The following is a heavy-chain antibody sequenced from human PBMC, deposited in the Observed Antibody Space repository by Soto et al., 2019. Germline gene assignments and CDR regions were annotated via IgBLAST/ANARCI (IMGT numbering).Heavy chain of an antibody. Sequence: GASVKVSYKASGGTFSSYAISWVRQAPGQGLEWMGGIIPIFGTANYAQKFQGRVTITADESTSTAYMELSSLRSEDTAVYYCASALLLTGYRNFDYWGQGTLVTVSS. CDR1: GGTFSSYA. J-gene: IGHJ4*02. D-gene: IGHD3-9*01. V-gene: IGHV1-69*13. CDR2: IIPIFGTA. CDR3: ASALLLTGYRNFDY.